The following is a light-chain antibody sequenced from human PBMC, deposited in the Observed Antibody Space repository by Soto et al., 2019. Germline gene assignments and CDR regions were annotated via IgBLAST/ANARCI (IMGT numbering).Light chain of an antibody. J-gene: IGKJ4*01. V-gene: IGKV3-11*01. CDR2: DAS. Sequence: EIVLTQSPATLSLSPGERATLSCRASQSVSSYLAWYQQKPGQAPRLLIYDASNRATGIPARFSGSGSGTDFTLTISSLEPEDXAVYYCQQRSNWLTFGGGTKVEIK. CDR1: QSVSSY. CDR3: QQRSNWLT.